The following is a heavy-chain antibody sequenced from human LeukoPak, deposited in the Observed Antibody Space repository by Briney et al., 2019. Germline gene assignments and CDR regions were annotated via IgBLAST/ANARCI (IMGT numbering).Heavy chain of an antibody. Sequence: HTGGSLRLSCAASGFTFSSYDMHWVRPATGKGLEWVSAIGTAGYTYYQAFVKGRFTISREIAKNSLYLQMNSLRAGDTDVYYCARESGYCSGGSCSGVFDYWGQGTLVTVSS. CDR1: GFTFSSYD. CDR2: IGTAGYT. D-gene: IGHD2-15*01. J-gene: IGHJ4*02. CDR3: ARESGYCSGGSCSGVFDY. V-gene: IGHV3-13*01.